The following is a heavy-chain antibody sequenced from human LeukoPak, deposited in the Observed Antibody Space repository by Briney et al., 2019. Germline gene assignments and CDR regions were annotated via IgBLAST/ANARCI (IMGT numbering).Heavy chain of an antibody. V-gene: IGHV3-30*02. J-gene: IGHJ4*02. CDR1: GFTFSSYG. CDR3: AKEGRYCSSTSCWGFDY. Sequence: PGGSLRLSCAASGFTFSSYGMHWVRQAPGKGLEWVAFIRYDGSNKCYADSVKGRFTISRDNSKNTLYLQMNSLRAEDTAVYYCAKEGRYCSSTSCWGFDYWGQGTLVTVSS. CDR2: IRYDGSNK. D-gene: IGHD2-2*01.